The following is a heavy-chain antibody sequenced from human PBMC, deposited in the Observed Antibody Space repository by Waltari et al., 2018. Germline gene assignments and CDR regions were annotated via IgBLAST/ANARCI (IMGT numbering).Heavy chain of an antibody. Sequence: EVQLVQSGAEVKTPGASLKISCKGSGYSFTLYWIAWVRQMPGKGLEWMGIIYPGDSDTRYSPSFQGQVTISADKSISTAYLQWSSLKASDTAMYYCARQITMVRGTSDPWGQGTLVTVSS. D-gene: IGHD3-10*01. CDR1: GYSFTLYW. CDR2: IYPGDSDT. CDR3: ARQITMVRGTSDP. J-gene: IGHJ5*02. V-gene: IGHV5-51*01.